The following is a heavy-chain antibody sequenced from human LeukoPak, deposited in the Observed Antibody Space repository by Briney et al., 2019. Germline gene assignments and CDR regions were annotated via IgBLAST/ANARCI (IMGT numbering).Heavy chain of an antibody. CDR1: GFTFSSYG. J-gene: IGHJ4*02. D-gene: IGHD2-2*01. V-gene: IGHV3-30*02. CDR3: AGIVVVPAASFDY. CDR2: IRCDGSNK. Sequence: GGSLRLSCAASGFTFSSYGMHWVRQAPGKGLEWVAFIRCDGSNKYYADSVKGRFTISRDNSKNTLYLQINSLRAEDTAVYYCAGIVVVPAASFDYWGQGTLVTVSS.